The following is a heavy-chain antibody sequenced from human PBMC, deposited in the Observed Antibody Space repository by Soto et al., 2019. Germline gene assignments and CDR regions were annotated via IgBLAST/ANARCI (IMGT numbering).Heavy chain of an antibody. Sequence: EVQLLESGGGLVQPGGSLRLSCAAAGFTFSSYAMSWVRQAPGKGLEWVSAISGSGGSTYYADSVKGRFTISRDNSKNTLYLQMNILRAEDTAVYYCAKSQRGRLRSGFSYWGQGTLVTVSS. V-gene: IGHV3-23*01. J-gene: IGHJ4*02. CDR2: ISGSGGST. CDR3: AKSQRGRLRSGFSY. D-gene: IGHD5-12*01. CDR1: GFTFSSYA.